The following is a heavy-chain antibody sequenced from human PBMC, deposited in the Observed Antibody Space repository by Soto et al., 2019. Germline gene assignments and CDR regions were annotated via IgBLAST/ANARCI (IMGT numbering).Heavy chain of an antibody. CDR1: GFSVSSNY. CDR2: IYRGGNT. V-gene: IGHV3-53*01. J-gene: IGHJ6*02. Sequence: EVQLVESGGGLIQPGGSLRLSCAASGFSVSSNYMSWVRQAPGKGLEWVSVIYRGGNTHYADSVKGRFTISRDNSKNTLYLQMNSLRAEDTGVYYCASESSWIPYYRDGMDVWGQGTTVTVSS. D-gene: IGHD5-18*01. CDR3: ASESSWIPYYRDGMDV.